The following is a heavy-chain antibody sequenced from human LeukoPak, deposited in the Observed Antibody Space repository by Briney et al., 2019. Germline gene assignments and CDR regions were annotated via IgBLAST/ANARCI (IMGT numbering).Heavy chain of an antibody. J-gene: IGHJ3*02. CDR1: GLTFDDYA. Sequence: PGGSLRLSCAASGLTFDDYATPWVRQAPGKGLEWVSGISWNSGSIGYADSVKGRFTISRDNAKNSLYLQMNSLRAEDTALYYCAKDRSSGWYQSGAFDIWGQGTMVTVSS. CDR2: ISWNSGSI. CDR3: AKDRSSGWYQSGAFDI. D-gene: IGHD6-19*01. V-gene: IGHV3-9*01.